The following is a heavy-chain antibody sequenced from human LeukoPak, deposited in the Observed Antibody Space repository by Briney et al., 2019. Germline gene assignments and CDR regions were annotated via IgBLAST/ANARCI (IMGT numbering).Heavy chain of an antibody. Sequence: SETLSLTCTVPGGSISSYYWSWVRQPPGKGLEWVGYIYYSGSTNYNPSLKSRVTISVVTSKNQFSLKLSSVTAADTAVYYCARGQRDRAYCSGGSCSRFDHWGQGTLVTVSS. V-gene: IGHV4-59*01. CDR2: IYYSGST. CDR1: GGSISSYY. J-gene: IGHJ5*02. CDR3: ARGQRDRAYCSGGSCSRFDH. D-gene: IGHD2-15*01.